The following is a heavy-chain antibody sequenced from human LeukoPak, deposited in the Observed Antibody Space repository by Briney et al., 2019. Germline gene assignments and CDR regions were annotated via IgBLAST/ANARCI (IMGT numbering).Heavy chain of an antibody. D-gene: IGHD2-15*01. CDR2: IYHSGST. CDR1: GGSISSGGYS. CDR3: ARRSGYGGNEPYFGY. V-gene: IGHV4-30-2*01. Sequence: SETLSLTCAVSGGSISSGGYSWSWIRQPPGKGLEWIGYIYHSGSTYYNPSLKSRVTISVDRSKNQFSLKLSSVTAADTAVYYCARRSGYGGNEPYFGYWGQGTLVTVSS. J-gene: IGHJ4*02.